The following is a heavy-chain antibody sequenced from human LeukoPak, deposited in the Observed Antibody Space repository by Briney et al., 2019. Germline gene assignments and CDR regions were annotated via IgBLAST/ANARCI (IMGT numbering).Heavy chain of an antibody. V-gene: IGHV4-59*01. J-gene: IGHJ6*03. CDR3: ARDRVWQQLGQSYYSYMDV. CDR1: GGSISSYY. CDR2: IYYSGST. D-gene: IGHD6-13*01. Sequence: SETLSLTCTVSGGSISSYYWRWIRQPPGKGLEWIGYIYYSGSTNYNPSLKSRVTISVDTSKTQFSLTMISVTAADTTVYYCARDRVWQQLGQSYYSYMDVWVEGSKVTVSS.